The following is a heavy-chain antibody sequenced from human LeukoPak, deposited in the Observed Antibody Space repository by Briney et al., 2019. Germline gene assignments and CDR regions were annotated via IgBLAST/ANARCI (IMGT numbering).Heavy chain of an antibody. CDR2: ISSSSSSYI. CDR1: GFTFSSYS. Sequence: GGSLRLSCAASGFTFSSYSMNWVRQAPGKGLEWVSSISSSSSSYIYYADSVKGRFTISRDNAKNSLYLQMNSLRAEDTAVYYCARDMSIAAAGTHRGDYWGQGTLVTVSS. D-gene: IGHD6-13*01. CDR3: ARDMSIAAAGTHRGDY. J-gene: IGHJ4*02. V-gene: IGHV3-21*01.